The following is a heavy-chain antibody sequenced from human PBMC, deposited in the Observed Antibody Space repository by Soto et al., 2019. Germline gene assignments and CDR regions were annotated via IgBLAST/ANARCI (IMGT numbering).Heavy chain of an antibody. V-gene: IGHV1-69*02. CDR3: ARAKFTMVRGAAELDY. CDR1: GGTFSSYT. J-gene: IGHJ4*02. CDR2: IIPILGFA. D-gene: IGHD3-10*01. Sequence: QVQLVQSGAEVKKPGSSVKVSCKASGGTFSSYTISWVRQAPGQGLEGMGRIIPILGFATYAQKFQGRATITTDKSTSTAYMELSSLRSEDTAVYYCARAKFTMVRGAAELDYWGQGTLVTVSS.